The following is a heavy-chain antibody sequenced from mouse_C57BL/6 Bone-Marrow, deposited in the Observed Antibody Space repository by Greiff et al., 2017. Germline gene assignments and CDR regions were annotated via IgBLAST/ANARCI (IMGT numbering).Heavy chain of an antibody. CDR2: IHPNSGST. Sequence: QVQLQQPGAELVKPGASVKLSCKASGYTFTSYWMHWVKQRPGQGLEWIGMIHPNSGSTNYNEKFKSKATLTVDKSSSTAYMQLSSLTSEDSAVYYCARCYYDYGRAWFAYWGQGTLVTVSA. CDR3: ARCYYDYGRAWFAY. J-gene: IGHJ3*01. D-gene: IGHD2-4*01. V-gene: IGHV1-64*01. CDR1: GYTFTSYW.